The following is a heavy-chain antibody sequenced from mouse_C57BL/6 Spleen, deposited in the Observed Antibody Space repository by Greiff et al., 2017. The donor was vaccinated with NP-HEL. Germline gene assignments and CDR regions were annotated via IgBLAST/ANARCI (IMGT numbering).Heavy chain of an antibody. Sequence: QVQLQQSGAELVRPGSSVKLSCKASGYTFTSYWMHWVKQRPIQGLEWIGNIDPSDSETHYNQKFKDKATLTVDKSSSTAYMQLSSLTSEDSAVYYCARSGYDYDGIAYWGQGTLVTVSA. CDR1: GYTFTSYW. J-gene: IGHJ3*01. V-gene: IGHV1-52*01. CDR3: ARSGYDYDGIAY. D-gene: IGHD2-4*01. CDR2: IDPSDSET.